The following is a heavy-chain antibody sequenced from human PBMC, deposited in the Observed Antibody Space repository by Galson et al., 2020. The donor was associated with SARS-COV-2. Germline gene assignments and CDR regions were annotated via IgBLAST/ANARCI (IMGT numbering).Heavy chain of an antibody. CDR2: SQNRRHSYTT. D-gene: IGHD2-15*01. Sequence: ETAGSLRLSCAASGFTLSDHYIAWVRQPPGKGLEWVARSQNRRHSYTTASAASVNGRFTISSDDSKNALYLQKNSLKTEDTAVYYGVRCSDGSADYWGQGTLVTVSS. V-gene: IGHV3-72*01. CDR3: VRCSDGSADY. J-gene: IGHJ4*02. CDR1: GFTLSDHY.